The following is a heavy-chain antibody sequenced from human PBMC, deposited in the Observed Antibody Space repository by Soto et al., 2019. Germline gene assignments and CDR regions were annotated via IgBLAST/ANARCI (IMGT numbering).Heavy chain of an antibody. D-gene: IGHD4-17*01. J-gene: IGHJ6*01. CDR2: IYYSVST. CDR1: GGSISSGGYY. V-gene: IGHV4-31*03. Sequence: QVQLQESGPGLVKPSQTLSLTCTVSGGSISSGGYYWSWIRQHPGQGLEWIGYIYYSVSTYYNPFLKSRVTISLDTSKSQFSLKLTSVTAADTAVYYCARRRQIYGKGCYGIDVWGQGTTVTVS. CDR3: ARRRQIYGKGCYGIDV.